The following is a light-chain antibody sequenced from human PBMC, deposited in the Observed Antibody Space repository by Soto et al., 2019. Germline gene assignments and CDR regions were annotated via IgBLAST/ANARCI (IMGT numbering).Light chain of an antibody. Sequence: QSALTQPASVSGSPGQSITISCTGTSSDVGSYNLVSWYQQHPGKAPKLMIYEGSKRPSGVSNRFSGSKSGNTASRTISGLQAEDEADYYCCSYAGSTTYILFGGGTKLTVL. V-gene: IGLV2-23*01. CDR2: EGS. CDR3: CSYAGSTTYIL. CDR1: SSDVGSYNL. J-gene: IGLJ2*01.